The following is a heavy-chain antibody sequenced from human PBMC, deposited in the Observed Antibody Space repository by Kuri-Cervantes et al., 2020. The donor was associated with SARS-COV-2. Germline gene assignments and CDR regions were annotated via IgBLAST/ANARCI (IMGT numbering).Heavy chain of an antibody. CDR1: GFTFSSYS. Sequence: GESLKISCAASGFTFSSYSMNWVRQAPGKGLEWVSYISSSSSTIYYADSVKGRFTISGDNAKNSLYLQMNSLRAEDTAVYYCARVKLTGSMRAFDYWGQGTRVTGAS. D-gene: IGHD3-9*01. J-gene: IGHJ4*02. CDR3: ARVKLTGSMRAFDY. CDR2: ISSSSSTI. V-gene: IGHV3-48*01.